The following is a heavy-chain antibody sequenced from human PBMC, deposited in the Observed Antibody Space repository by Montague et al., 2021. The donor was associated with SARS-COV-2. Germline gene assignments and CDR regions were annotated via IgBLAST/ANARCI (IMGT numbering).Heavy chain of an antibody. J-gene: IGHJ6*02. CDR3: ARDTAYYDILTGYFPRDPYYYYYYGMDV. CDR1: GFTFSSYA. V-gene: IGHV3-30-3*01. D-gene: IGHD3-9*01. CDR2: ISYDGSNK. Sequence: SLRLSLAASGFTFSSYAMHWVRQAPGKGLEWVAVISYDGSNKYYADSVKGRFTISRDNSKNTLYLQMNSLRAEDTAVYYCARDTAYYDILTGYFPRDPYYYYYYGMDVWGQGTTVTVSS.